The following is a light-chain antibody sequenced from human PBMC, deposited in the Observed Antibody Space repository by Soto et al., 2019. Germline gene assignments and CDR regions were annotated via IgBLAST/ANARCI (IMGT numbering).Light chain of an antibody. Sequence: QSVLTQPPSASGTPGQRVTISCSGSSSNIGSNYVYWYQQLPGTAPKLLIYSNNQRPSGVPDRFSGSKSGTSASLAISGLRSADAADYYCAAWGASLIGVLFGEGTKLTVL. J-gene: IGLJ3*02. CDR1: SSNIGSNY. CDR3: AAWGASLIGVL. CDR2: SNN. V-gene: IGLV1-47*02.